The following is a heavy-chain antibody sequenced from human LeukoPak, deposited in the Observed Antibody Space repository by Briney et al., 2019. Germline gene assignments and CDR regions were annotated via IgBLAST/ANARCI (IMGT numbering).Heavy chain of an antibody. J-gene: IGHJ4*02. CDR1: GYSFTGYW. D-gene: IGHD1-26*01. CDR2: IYPGGSDI. CDR3: ARRRGASVDY. Sequence: GESLKISCKGSGYSFTGYWIGWVRQMPGKGLEWMGIIYPGGSDIRYSPSFQGQVTISADKTISTADLQWSSLKAADTAMYCGARRRGASVDYWGQGTLVTVSS. V-gene: IGHV5-51*01.